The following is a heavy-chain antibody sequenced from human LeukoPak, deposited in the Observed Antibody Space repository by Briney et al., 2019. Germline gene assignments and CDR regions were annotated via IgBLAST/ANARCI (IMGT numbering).Heavy chain of an antibody. J-gene: IGHJ4*02. CDR1: GYTFTRYD. V-gene: IGHV1-8*01. CDR3: ARWYSGSAHDY. CDR2: INPNTGKA. Sequence: EASVKVSCKASGYTFTRYDINWMRQATGQEPEWMGYINPNTGKAGYAQKFQGRVTMTRDTSTSTVYMELSSLRSEDTAVYYCARWYSGSAHDYWGQGTLVTVSS. D-gene: IGHD1-26*01.